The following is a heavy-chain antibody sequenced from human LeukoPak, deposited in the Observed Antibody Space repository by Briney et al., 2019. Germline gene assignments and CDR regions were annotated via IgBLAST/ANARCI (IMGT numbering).Heavy chain of an antibody. CDR3: ARKGLNSRRLYFFDY. CDR2: IYPGDSDT. D-gene: IGHD1-7*01. V-gene: IGHV5-51*01. CDR1: EYSFTNYW. J-gene: IGHJ4*02. Sequence: PGESLKISCKGSEYSFTNYWIGWVRQMPGKGLEWMGIIYPGDSDTRYSPSCQGQVTISADKSISTAYLRWSSLKASDTARYYWARKGLNSRRLYFFDYWGQGSLVTVSS.